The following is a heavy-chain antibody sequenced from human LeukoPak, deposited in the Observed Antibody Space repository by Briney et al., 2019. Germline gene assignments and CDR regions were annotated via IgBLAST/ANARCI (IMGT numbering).Heavy chain of an antibody. CDR3: AREGSYGYTFDY. CDR2: IYYSGST. CDR1: GGSISTTSYY. J-gene: IGHJ4*02. D-gene: IGHD3-16*01. V-gene: IGHV4-39*02. Sequence: SETLSLTSTVSGGSISTTSYYWGWIRQPPGKGLEWIGSIYYSGSTYYNPSLKSRVTISVDTSKNQFSLKLNSVTAADTAVYFCAREGSYGYTFDYWGQGTLVTVSS.